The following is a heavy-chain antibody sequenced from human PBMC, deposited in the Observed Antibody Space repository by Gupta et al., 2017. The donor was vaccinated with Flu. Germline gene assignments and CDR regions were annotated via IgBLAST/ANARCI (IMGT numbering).Heavy chain of an antibody. D-gene: IGHD4-17*01. Sequence: QVQLVQSAAAVKKPGASVKVSCKSSGYTFSDHYIHWARKTPGQGLEWLGWINPNHGGINYDQKFLDRVTMTRDTSIRTAYMELRSLTSDDTAVYYCAKDDDYADYHLSDWGEGALVTVSS. V-gene: IGHV1-2*02. CDR2: INPNHGGI. J-gene: IGHJ4*02. CDR1: GYTFSDHY. CDR3: AKDDDYADYHLSD.